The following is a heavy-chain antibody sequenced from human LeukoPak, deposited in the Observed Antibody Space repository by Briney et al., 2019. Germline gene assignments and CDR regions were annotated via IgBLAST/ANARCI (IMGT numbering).Heavy chain of an antibody. CDR2: IYYSGST. V-gene: IGHV4-59*05. D-gene: IGHD2-21*01. CDR3: ASLRGGDCCRFDY. CDR1: GGSISNYY. Sequence: SETLSLTCTVSGGSISNYYWSWIRQPPGKGLEWIGSIYYSGSTYYNPSLKSRVTISVDTSKNQFSLKLSSVTAADTAVYYCASLRGGDCCRFDYWGQGTLVTVSS. J-gene: IGHJ4*02.